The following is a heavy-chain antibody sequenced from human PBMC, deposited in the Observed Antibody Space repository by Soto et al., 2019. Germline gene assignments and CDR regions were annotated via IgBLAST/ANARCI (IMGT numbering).Heavy chain of an antibody. V-gene: IGHV3-23*01. CDR2: LSASGDRT. D-gene: IGHD2-2*03. Sequence: EVQLLASGGGLVQAGGSLRLSCVASGFSFNRFGMSWVRQAPGKGLEWVSGLSASGDRTYYADSVKGRFTISRDNSKNTVYLDMNGRRAEDAAVYYCAKELDIVLEPADPDYYYYGLAVWGQGATVTVSS. CDR3: AKELDIVLEPADPDYYYYGLAV. J-gene: IGHJ6*02. CDR1: GFSFNRFG.